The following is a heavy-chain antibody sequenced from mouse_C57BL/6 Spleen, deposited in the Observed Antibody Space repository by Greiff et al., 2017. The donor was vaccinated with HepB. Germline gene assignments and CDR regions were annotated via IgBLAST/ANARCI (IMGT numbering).Heavy chain of an antibody. CDR2: IDPSDSYT. CDR3: ARRGSSYAMDY. D-gene: IGHD1-1*01. J-gene: IGHJ4*01. V-gene: IGHV1-69*01. CDR1: GYTFTSYW. Sequence: VQLQQPGAELVMPGASVKLSCKASGYTFTSYWMHWVKQRPGQGLERIGEIDPSDSYTNYNQKFKGKSTLTVDKSSSTAYMQLSSLTSEDSAVYYCARRGSSYAMDYWGQGTSVTVSS.